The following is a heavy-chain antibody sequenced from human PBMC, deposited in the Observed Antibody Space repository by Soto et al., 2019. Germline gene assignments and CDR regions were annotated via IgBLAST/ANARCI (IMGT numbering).Heavy chain of an antibody. CDR2: INPSGGST. Sequence: GASVKVSCKASGYTFTSYYMHWVRQAPGQGLEWMGIINPSGGSTSYAQKFQGRVTMTRDTSTSTVYMELSSLRSEDTAVYYCARDPHMTDCSSTSCYGSTPPYFDYWGQGTLVTVSS. CDR1: GYTFTSYY. J-gene: IGHJ4*02. V-gene: IGHV1-46*03. D-gene: IGHD2-2*01. CDR3: ARDPHMTDCSSTSCYGSTPPYFDY.